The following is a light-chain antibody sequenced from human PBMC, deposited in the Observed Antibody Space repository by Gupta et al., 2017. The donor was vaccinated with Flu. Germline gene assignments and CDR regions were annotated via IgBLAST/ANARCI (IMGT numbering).Light chain of an antibody. CDR1: SGSIASYF. J-gene: IGLJ3*02. CDR3: PYYDGRNHWM. CDR2: YEK. Sequence: NFMLTQPHSVSESPGKTAAISCTRSSGSIASYFVQCYQQRPGRSPPLLLEYEKYRRSGVAARFFGATDSSSTSALPNTSVQKADDDAYYYRPYYDGRNHWMFGGGTNLTVL. V-gene: IGLV6-57*01.